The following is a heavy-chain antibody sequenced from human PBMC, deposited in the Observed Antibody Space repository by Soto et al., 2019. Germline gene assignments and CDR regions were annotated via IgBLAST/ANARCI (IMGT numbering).Heavy chain of an antibody. CDR1: GDSMSPYY. V-gene: IGHV4-59*01. CDR3: AVNPLLWFGEPSTDYYYYYMDV. CDR2: IYYTGNT. J-gene: IGHJ6*03. D-gene: IGHD3-10*01. Sequence: SETLSLTCTVSGDSMSPYYWAWIRQPPGKGLEWIGFIYYTGNTNYNPYLKSRVTLSVDMSKKQFSLELSSATAADTAVYHCAVNPLLWFGEPSTDYYYYYMDVWGKGTTVTVSS.